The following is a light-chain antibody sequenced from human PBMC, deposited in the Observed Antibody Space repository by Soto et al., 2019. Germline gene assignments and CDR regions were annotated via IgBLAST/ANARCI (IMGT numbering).Light chain of an antibody. J-gene: IGKJ4*01. CDR3: QQSFSPLTFGGGTPQLT. Sequence: AIRMTQSPSSLSASTGDRVTITCRASQGISSYLAWYQQKPGKAPKLLIYAASTLQSGVPSRFSGSGSGTDVTLTLSSLQPEDFATYYCQQSFSPLTFGGGTPQLTFGGGTKVEIK. V-gene: IGKV1-8*01. CDR2: AAS. CDR1: QGISSY.